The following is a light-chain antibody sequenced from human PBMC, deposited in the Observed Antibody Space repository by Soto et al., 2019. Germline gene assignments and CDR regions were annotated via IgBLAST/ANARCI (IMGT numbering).Light chain of an antibody. V-gene: IGKV3-15*01. Sequence: EIVMTQSPATLSVSPGERATLSCRASQSVSRINVAWYQQKPGQAPRLLIYGASTRATGIPGRFSGGGSGTEFTLTISSLQSEDLAVYYCQQYNSWPFTFGPGTKVDIK. J-gene: IGKJ3*01. CDR2: GAS. CDR1: QSVSRIN. CDR3: QQYNSWPFT.